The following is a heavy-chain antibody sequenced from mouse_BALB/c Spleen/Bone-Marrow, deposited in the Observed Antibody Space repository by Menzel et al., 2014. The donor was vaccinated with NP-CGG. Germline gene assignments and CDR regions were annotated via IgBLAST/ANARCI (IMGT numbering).Heavy chain of an antibody. CDR2: IDPYSGGT. D-gene: IGHD1-1*01. J-gene: IGHJ2*01. CDR1: GYAFTSYN. CDR3: ARLGTTVVLDY. V-gene: IGHV1S135*01. Sequence: VQLKESGPELVKPGASVKVSCKASGYAFTSYNMYWVKQSREKSLKWIGYIDPYSGGTNYNQKFKGKATLTVDKSSSTAYMHLNSLTSEDSAVYYCARLGTTVVLDYWGQGTTLTVSS.